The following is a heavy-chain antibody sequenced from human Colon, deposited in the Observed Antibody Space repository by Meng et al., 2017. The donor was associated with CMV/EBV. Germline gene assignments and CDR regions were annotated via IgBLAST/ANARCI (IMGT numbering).Heavy chain of an antibody. CDR1: GASITSYY. CDR2: VYISGNT. V-gene: IGHV4-4*07. CDR3: ARDSNLSGLAY. Sequence: QVQRRGSGPGWLKPPEPSPPPSTVSGASITSYYWGWIRQPAGKGLGWIGRVYISGNTNYNPSLKSRVTMSIDTSKNQLSLNIRSVTAADTAVYYCARDSNLSGLAYWGQGTLVTVSS. J-gene: IGHJ4*02. D-gene: IGHD3-10*01.